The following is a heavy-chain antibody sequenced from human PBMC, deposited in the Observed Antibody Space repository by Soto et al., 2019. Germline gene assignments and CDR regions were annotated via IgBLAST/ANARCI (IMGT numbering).Heavy chain of an antibody. CDR2: IIPILGIA. Sequence: QVQLVQSGAEVKKPGSSVKVSCKASGGTFSSYTISWVRQAPGQGLEWMGRIIPILGIANYAQKFQGRVTITADKSTNTAYRELSSLRSEDTAVYYCTRDIWGRDGMDGWGQGTTVTVSS. J-gene: IGHJ6*02. V-gene: IGHV1-69*08. CDR1: GGTFSSYT. D-gene: IGHD7-27*01. CDR3: TRDIWGRDGMDG.